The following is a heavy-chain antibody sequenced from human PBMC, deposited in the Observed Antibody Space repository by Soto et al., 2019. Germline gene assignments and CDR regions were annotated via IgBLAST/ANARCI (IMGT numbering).Heavy chain of an antibody. CDR3: ARAVSLYDFWSGYIPYYYGMDV. V-gene: IGHV4-34*01. D-gene: IGHD3-3*01. CDR1: GGSFSGYY. CDR2: INHSGST. J-gene: IGHJ6*02. Sequence: SETLSLTCAVYGGSFSGYYWSWIRQPPGKGLEWIGEINHSGSTNYNPSLKSRVTISVDTSKNQFSLKLSSVTAADTAVYYCARAVSLYDFWSGYIPYYYGMDVWGQGTTVTVSS.